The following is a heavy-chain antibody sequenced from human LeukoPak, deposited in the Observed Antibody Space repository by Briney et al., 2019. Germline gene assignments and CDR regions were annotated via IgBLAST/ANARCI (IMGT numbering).Heavy chain of an antibody. CDR3: AKDTGYCSGGSCFNWFDP. CDR2: INPTSGGT. J-gene: IGHJ5*02. Sequence: ASVQVSCKASGYTFTGYYMHWVRQAPGQGLEWMGWINPTSGGTNYAQKFQSRVTMTSDTSISTAYMELSRLRSDDTAVYYCAKDTGYCSGGSCFNWFDPWGEGTQVTLSS. V-gene: IGHV1-2*02. CDR1: GYTFTGYY. D-gene: IGHD2-15*01.